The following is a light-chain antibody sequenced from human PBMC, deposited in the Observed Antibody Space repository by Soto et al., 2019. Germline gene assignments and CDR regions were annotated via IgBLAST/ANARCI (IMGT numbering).Light chain of an antibody. CDR2: KAS. CDR1: QSISSW. J-gene: IGKJ2*01. Sequence: DIQMTQSPSTLSASVGDRVTITCRASQSISSWLAWYPQKPGKAPNLLIYKASSLQSGVPSRFSGSGSGTEFALPLTSLQPDDLATYYCQQYSSYPYTFGQGTKLEIK. V-gene: IGKV1-5*03. CDR3: QQYSSYPYT.